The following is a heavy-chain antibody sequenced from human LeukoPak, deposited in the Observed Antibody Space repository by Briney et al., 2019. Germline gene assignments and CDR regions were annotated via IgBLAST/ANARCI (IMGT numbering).Heavy chain of an antibody. V-gene: IGHV3-53*01. CDR1: GFTVSSNY. Sequence: PGGSLRLSCAASGFTVSSNYMSWVRQAPGKGLEWVSVIYSGGSTYYADSVKGRFTTSRDNSKNTLYLEMNSLRVADTAVYYCARDRGFYGAASYKEYFQHWGQGTLVSVSS. D-gene: IGHD3-10*01. J-gene: IGHJ1*01. CDR2: IYSGGST. CDR3: ARDRGFYGAASYKEYFQH.